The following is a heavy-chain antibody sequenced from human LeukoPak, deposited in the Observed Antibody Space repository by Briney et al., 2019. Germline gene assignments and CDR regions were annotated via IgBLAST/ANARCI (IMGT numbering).Heavy chain of an antibody. D-gene: IGHD6-13*01. Sequence: PGRSLRLSCAASGFTFSSYAMHWVRQAPGKGLEWVTIISYDGSSKYYADSVKGRFTISRDNSKNTLYLQMNSLRVEDTALYYCAREHSSSRPDSWGQGTLVTVSS. V-gene: IGHV3-30*04. CDR3: AREHSSSRPDS. CDR2: ISYDGSSK. J-gene: IGHJ5*01. CDR1: GFTFSSYA.